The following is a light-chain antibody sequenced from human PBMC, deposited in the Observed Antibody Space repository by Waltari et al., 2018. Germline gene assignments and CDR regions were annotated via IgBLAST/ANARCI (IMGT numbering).Light chain of an antibody. J-gene: IGLJ2*01. V-gene: IGLV1-47*01. CDR3: AAWDDSLSGVV. CDR2: KYN. CDR1: SSHIGNNY. Sequence: QSVLTQPPSASGTPGQRVTISCSGSSSHIGNNYVYWYWQLPGTAPKLLIYKYNQRPQGGPDQFSGSKSGTSASLASSGVRSEDEADYYCAAWDDSLSGVVFGGGTKLTVL.